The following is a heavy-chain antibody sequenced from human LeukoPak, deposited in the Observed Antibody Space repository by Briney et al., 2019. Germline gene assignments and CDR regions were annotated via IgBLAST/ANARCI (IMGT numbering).Heavy chain of an antibody. V-gene: IGHV1-3*01. CDR1: GYTFTSYA. J-gene: IGHJ4*02. D-gene: IGHD6-19*01. CDR3: ARQISQHSSGWYYFGY. Sequence: ASVKVSCKASGYTFTSYAMHWVRQAPGQRLEWMGWINAGNGNTKYSQKFQGRVTITRDTSASTAYMELSSLRSEDTAVYYCARQISQHSSGWYYFGYWSQGTLVTVSS. CDR2: INAGNGNT.